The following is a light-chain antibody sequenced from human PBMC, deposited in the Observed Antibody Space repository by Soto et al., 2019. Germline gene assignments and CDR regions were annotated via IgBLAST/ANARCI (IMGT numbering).Light chain of an antibody. CDR3: HQYASSPRT. J-gene: IGKJ1*01. CDR2: GAS. Sequence: EIVLTQSPGTLSLSPGERATLSCRASQTVDNNYFAWFHQKPGQAPRLLIYGASSRATGLPDRFSGSGSGTDFTLTISRLEPEDFAVYYCHQYASSPRTFGQGTKVEIK. CDR1: QTVDNNY. V-gene: IGKV3-20*01.